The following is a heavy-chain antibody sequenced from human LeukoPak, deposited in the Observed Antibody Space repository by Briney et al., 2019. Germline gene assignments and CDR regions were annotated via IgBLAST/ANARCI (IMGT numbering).Heavy chain of an antibody. CDR2: IYYSGST. V-gene: IGHV4-39*01. D-gene: IGHD2-21*01. CDR1: GGSISSSSYY. J-gene: IGHJ4*02. CDR3: ARHDMVIAIGY. Sequence: PSETLSLTCTVSGGSISSSSYYWGWIRQPPGKGREWIGSIYYSGSTYYNPSLKSRVTISVDTSKNQFSLKLSSVTAADTAVYYCARHDMVIAIGYWGQGTLVTVSS.